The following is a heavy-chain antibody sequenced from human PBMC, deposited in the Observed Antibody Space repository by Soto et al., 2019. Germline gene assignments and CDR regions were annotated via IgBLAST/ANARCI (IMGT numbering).Heavy chain of an antibody. CDR3: AVSELGYCSSTSCYVDAFDI. Sequence: ASVKVSCKASGGTFSSYAISWVRQAPGQGLEWMGGIIPIFGTANYAPKFQGRVTITADESTRTAYMELSSLRLEDTAVYYCAVSELGYCSSTSCYVDAFDIWGQGTMVTVSS. CDR1: GGTFSSYA. V-gene: IGHV1-69*13. J-gene: IGHJ3*02. D-gene: IGHD2-2*01. CDR2: IIPIFGTA.